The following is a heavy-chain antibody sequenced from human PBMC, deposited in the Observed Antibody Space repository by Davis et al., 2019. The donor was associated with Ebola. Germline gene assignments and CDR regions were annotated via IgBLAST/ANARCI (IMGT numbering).Heavy chain of an antibody. CDR3: ARDSQYSSSSFYYYYGMDV. Sequence: AASVKVSCKASGYTFTSYAMHWVRQAPGQRLEWMGWINAGNGNTKYSQKFQGRVTITRDTSASTAYMELSSLRSDDTAVYYCARDSQYSSSSFYYYYGMDVWGQGTTVTVSS. V-gene: IGHV1-3*01. D-gene: IGHD6-6*01. CDR1: GYTFTSYA. CDR2: INAGNGNT. J-gene: IGHJ6*02.